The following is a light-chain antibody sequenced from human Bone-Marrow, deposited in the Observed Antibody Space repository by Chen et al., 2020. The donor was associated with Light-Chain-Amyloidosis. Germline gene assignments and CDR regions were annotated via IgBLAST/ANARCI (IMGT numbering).Light chain of an antibody. Sequence: EIVLTQSPATLSLSPGERATLSCRASQSVSSYLAWYQQKPGQAPRLLIYDTSNRATGIPARFSGSGFGTELTLTISSLEPEDFAVYYCQQRSNWPPGITFGPGTKVDIK. J-gene: IGKJ3*01. CDR2: DTS. CDR3: QQRSNWPPGIT. CDR1: QSVSSY. V-gene: IGKV3-11*01.